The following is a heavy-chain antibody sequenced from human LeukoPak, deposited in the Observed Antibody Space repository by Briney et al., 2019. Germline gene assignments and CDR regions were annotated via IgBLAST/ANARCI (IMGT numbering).Heavy chain of an antibody. CDR1: GGTFSNYG. CDR3: AREPIAASYGMAV. Sequence: ASVKVSCKASGGTFSNYGTCWVRQAPGQGLEWLGRIIPVLDIANYAQKFQGRVTITADKSTSTAYMELSSLRSDDTAVYYCAREPIAASYGMAVWGQGTTVTVSS. D-gene: IGHD6-13*01. V-gene: IGHV1-69*04. CDR2: IIPVLDIA. J-gene: IGHJ6*02.